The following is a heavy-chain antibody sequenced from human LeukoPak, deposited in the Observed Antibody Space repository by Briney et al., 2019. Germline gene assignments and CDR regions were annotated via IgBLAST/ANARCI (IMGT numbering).Heavy chain of an antibody. D-gene: IGHD1-26*01. CDR2: ISDTGNT. CDR1: GFTLSSYA. V-gene: IGHV3-23*01. J-gene: IGHJ4*02. CDR3: AKDQWSFSYFDY. Sequence: GGSLRLSCAASGFTLSSYAMSWVRQAPGKGLEWVSAISDTGNTYHADSVKGRYTISRDSSKNTLYLQMNSLRAEDTAVYYCAKDQWSFSYFDYWGQGTLVTVSS.